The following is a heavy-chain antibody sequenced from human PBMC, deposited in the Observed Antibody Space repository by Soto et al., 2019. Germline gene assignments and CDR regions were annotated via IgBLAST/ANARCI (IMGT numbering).Heavy chain of an antibody. Sequence: QVQLVQSGAEVKKPGSSVKVSCKASGGTFSSYGISWVRQAPGQGLEWMGGIIPIFGTANYAQKFQGRVTITADESTSTAYMELSSLRSEDTGVYYCASSYYDSSGYYYEERYYYYGMDVWGQGTTVTVSS. CDR2: IIPIFGTA. D-gene: IGHD3-22*01. V-gene: IGHV1-69*12. CDR1: GGTFSSYG. CDR3: ASSYYDSSGYYYEERYYYYGMDV. J-gene: IGHJ6*02.